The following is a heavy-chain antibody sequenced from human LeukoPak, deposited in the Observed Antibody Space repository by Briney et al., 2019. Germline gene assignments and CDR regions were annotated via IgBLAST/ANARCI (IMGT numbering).Heavy chain of an antibody. V-gene: IGHV3-21*01. CDR3: ARDYGDYVFDY. CDR1: GFTFSDYS. J-gene: IGHJ4*02. CDR2: ISSSSSYI. Sequence: PGGSLRLSCAASGFTFSDYSMNWVRQAPGKVLEWVSSISSSSSYIYYADSVKGRFTISRDNAKNSLYLQMNSLRAEDTAVYYCARDYGDYVFDYWGQGTLVTVSS. D-gene: IGHD4-17*01.